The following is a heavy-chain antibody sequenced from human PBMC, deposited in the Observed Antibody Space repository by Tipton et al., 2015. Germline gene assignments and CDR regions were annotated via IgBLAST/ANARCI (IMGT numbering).Heavy chain of an antibody. CDR2: IRPDGSEK. CDR3: VRDINGGYYDL. V-gene: IGHV3-7*01. J-gene: IGHJ3*01. Sequence: YLRLSCEVSEVIFTGPWMSWVRQAPGKGLEWVGQIRPDGSEKWYLDSMEGRFTISRDNAKNSLYLQMNRLRAEDTAIYYCVRDINGGYYDLWGQGTTVTVSP. D-gene: IGHD3-10*01. CDR1: EVIFTGPW.